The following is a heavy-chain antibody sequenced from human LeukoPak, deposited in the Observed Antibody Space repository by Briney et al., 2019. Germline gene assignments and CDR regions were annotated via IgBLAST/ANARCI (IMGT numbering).Heavy chain of an antibody. CDR1: GFIFSSYA. V-gene: IGHV3-23*01. D-gene: IGHD3-16*02. CDR2: FSCCDGST. J-gene: IGHJ4*02. Sequence: GGSLRLSCAASGFIFSSYAVMWVRQAAGGGLEWVLAFSCCDGSTYYADSVEGRFTISGENYENTLYLKMSSWRAEAPAVYYCPNSDYDYVWGSYRYLYYFDYWGQGTLVTVSS. CDR3: PNSDYDYVWGSYRYLYYFDY.